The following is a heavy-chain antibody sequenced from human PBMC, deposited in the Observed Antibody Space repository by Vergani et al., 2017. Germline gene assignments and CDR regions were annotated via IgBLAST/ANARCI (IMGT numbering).Heavy chain of an antibody. Sequence: QVQLQQWGAGLLKPSETLSLTCAVYGGSFSGYYWSWIRQPPGKGLEWIGEINHSGSTNYNPSLKSRVTISVDTSKNPFSLKLSSVTAADTAVYYCARGSRGLSILLGRGSIAARRGYFDYWGQGTLVTVSS. CDR1: GGSFSGYY. CDR2: INHSGST. J-gene: IGHJ4*02. CDR3: ARGSRGLSILLGRGSIAARRGYFDY. V-gene: IGHV4-34*01. D-gene: IGHD6-6*01.